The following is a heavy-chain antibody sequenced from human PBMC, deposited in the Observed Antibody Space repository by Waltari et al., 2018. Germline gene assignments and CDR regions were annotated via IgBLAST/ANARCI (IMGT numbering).Heavy chain of an antibody. V-gene: IGHV3-15*07. CDR1: GFSFRNAW. Sequence: EVQLVESGGGLVNPGGSLRLSCAASGFSFRNAWMHWVRQAPGKGLEWVGRIKTRADGGTADYAAPVRGRFTISRDDSQNTLYLQMNSLKTEDTAVYYCTPPPYYYYYGMDVWGQGTTVTVSS. J-gene: IGHJ6*02. CDR2: IKTRADGGTA. CDR3: TPPPYYYYYGMDV.